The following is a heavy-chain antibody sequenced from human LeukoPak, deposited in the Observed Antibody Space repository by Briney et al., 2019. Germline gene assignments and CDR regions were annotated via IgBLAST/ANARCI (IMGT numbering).Heavy chain of an antibody. V-gene: IGHV4-34*01. J-gene: IGHJ4*02. CDR3: ARVSLRGSRKKDIVVVPAAILAYDY. Sequence: SETLSLTCAVYGGSFSGYYWSWIRQPPGKGLEWIGEINHSGSTNYNPSLKSRVTISVDTSKNQFSLKQSSVTAADTAVYYCARVSLRGSRKKDIVVVPAAILAYDYWGQGTLVTVSS. CDR2: INHSGST. D-gene: IGHD2-2*02. CDR1: GGSFSGYY.